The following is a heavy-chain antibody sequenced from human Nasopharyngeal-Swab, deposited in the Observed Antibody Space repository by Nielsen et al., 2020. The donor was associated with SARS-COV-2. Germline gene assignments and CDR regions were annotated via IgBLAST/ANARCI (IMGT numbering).Heavy chain of an antibody. CDR3: ARCMGSGGYYYYHYYMDV. Sequence: SVQVSCKASVGTLSSYSISWLRQAPAQGVEWMGGIIPIFGTANYAQKFQGRVTITADKSTSTAYMELSSLRSEDTAVYYCARCMGSGGYYYYHYYMDVWGKGTTVTVSS. CDR1: VGTLSSYS. D-gene: IGHD3-16*01. CDR2: IIPIFGTA. V-gene: IGHV1-69*06. J-gene: IGHJ6*03.